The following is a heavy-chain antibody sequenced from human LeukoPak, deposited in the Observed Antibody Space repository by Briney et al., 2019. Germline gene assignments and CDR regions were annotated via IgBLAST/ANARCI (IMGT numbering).Heavy chain of an antibody. J-gene: IGHJ4*02. V-gene: IGHV4-59*01. CDR2: IYYSGST. D-gene: IGHD6-13*01. CDR3: ASQIMSSSRQAFDY. CDR1: GGSISSYY. Sequence: PSETLSLTCTVSGGSISSYYWSWLRQPPGKGLEWIGYIYYSGSTNYNPSLKSRVTISVDTSKNQFSLKLSSVTAADTAVYYCASQIMSSSRQAFDYWGQGTLVPVSS.